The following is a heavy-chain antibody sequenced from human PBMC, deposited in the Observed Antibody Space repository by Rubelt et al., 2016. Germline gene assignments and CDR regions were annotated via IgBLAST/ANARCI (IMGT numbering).Heavy chain of an antibody. J-gene: IGHJ4*02. CDR2: IYYSGCT. Sequence: QVQLQESGPGLVKPSETLSLTCTVSGGSISSYYWSWIRQPPGKGLEWIGYIYYSGCTNYNPSLKGRVTISVETSKNEFSLRLSCVPAADTAVYNCARLHHDDGDYVVDYWGQGTLVTVSS. D-gene: IGHD4-17*01. V-gene: IGHV4-59*08. CDR3: ARLHHDDGDYVVDY. CDR1: GGSISSYY.